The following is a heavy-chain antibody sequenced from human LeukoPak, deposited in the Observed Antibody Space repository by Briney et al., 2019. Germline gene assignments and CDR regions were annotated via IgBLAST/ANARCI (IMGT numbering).Heavy chain of an antibody. V-gene: IGHV3-23*01. D-gene: IGHD3-22*01. CDR1: GFTFSSYA. Sequence: AGGSLRLSCAASGFTFSSYAMSWVRQAPGKGLEWVSAISGSGGSTYYADSVKGRFTISRDNSKNTLYLQMNSLRAEDTAVYYCAKGYYYDSSGYYPWGPFDYWGQGTLVTVSS. J-gene: IGHJ4*02. CDR3: AKGYYYDSSGYYPWGPFDY. CDR2: ISGSGGST.